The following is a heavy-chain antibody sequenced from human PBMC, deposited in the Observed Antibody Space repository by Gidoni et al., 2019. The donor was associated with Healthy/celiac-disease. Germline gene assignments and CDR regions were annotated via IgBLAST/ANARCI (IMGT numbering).Heavy chain of an antibody. Sequence: QLQLQESGPGLVKPSETLSLTCTVSGGSISSSSYYWGWSRQPPGKGLEWSGSIYYSGSTYYNSSLKSRVPISVDTSKNQFSLKVSSVTAADTAVYYCARPPTVGDAFDIWGQGTMVTVSS. D-gene: IGHD1-26*01. CDR1: GGSISSSSYY. V-gene: IGHV4-39*01. J-gene: IGHJ3*02. CDR3: ARPPTVGDAFDI. CDR2: IYYSGST.